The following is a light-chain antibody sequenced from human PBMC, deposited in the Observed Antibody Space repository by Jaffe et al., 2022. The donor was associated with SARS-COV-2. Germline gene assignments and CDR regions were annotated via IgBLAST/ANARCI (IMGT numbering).Light chain of an antibody. CDR2: KDS. Sequence: SYELTQPPSVSVSPGQTARITCSGDALPKQYAYWYQQKPGQAPVLVIYKDSERPSGIPERFSGSSSGTTVTLTISGVQAEDEADYYCQSADSSGTRLLVFGGGTKLTVL. CDR3: QSADSSGTRLLV. J-gene: IGLJ3*02. CDR1: ALPKQY. V-gene: IGLV3-25*03.